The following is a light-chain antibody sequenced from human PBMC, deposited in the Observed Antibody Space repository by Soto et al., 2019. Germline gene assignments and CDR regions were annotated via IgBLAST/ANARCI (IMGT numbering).Light chain of an antibody. CDR3: QQYATSPIT. J-gene: IGKJ5*01. CDR1: QSVPRDY. Sequence: ENVLTQSPATLSLSPGERATLSCGASQSVPRDYLAWYQQKPGLAPRLLIYDASTRAIGIPDRFSGSGSGKDFTLTVSRLEPEDFAVYYCQQYATSPITFGQGTRLEIK. CDR2: DAS. V-gene: IGKV3D-20*01.